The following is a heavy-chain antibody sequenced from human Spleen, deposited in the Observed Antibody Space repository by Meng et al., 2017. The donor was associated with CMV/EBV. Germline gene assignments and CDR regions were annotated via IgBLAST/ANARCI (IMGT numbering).Heavy chain of an antibody. CDR3: ARDSMVRGLYNWFDP. CDR1: GGSISSYY. CDR2: IYYSGST. D-gene: IGHD3-10*01. V-gene: IGHV4-59*01. Sequence: TVSGGSISSYYWSWIRQPPGKGLEWIGYIYYSGSTNYNPSLKSRVTISVDTSKNQFSLKLSSVTAADTAVYYCARDSMVRGLYNWFDPWGQGTLVTVSS. J-gene: IGHJ5*02.